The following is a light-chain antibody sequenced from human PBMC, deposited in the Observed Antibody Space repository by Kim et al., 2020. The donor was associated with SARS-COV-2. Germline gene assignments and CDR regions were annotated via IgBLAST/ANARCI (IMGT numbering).Light chain of an antibody. CDR3: QAWDSSTVV. CDR2: QDS. J-gene: IGLJ2*01. Sequence: SYELTQPPSVSVSPGQTASITCSGDKLGDKYACWYQQKPGQSPVLVIHQDSRRPSGIPERFSGSNSGNTATLTISGSQAMDEADYYCQAWDSSTVV. CDR1: KLGDKY. V-gene: IGLV3-1*01.